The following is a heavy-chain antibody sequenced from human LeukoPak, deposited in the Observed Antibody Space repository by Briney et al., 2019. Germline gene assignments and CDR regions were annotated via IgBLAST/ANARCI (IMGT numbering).Heavy chain of an antibody. D-gene: IGHD4-23*01. V-gene: IGHV3-33*08. J-gene: IGHJ4*02. CDR1: GFTFSSYG. CDR3: ARGRPHGNDY. Sequence: HPGGSLRLSCEASGFTFSSYGMHWVRQAPGKGLEWVAVIWYDGSNKYCADSVKGRFTISRDNSKNTLYLQMNSLRVEDTAVYYCARGRPHGNDYWGQGTLVTVSS. CDR2: IWYDGSNK.